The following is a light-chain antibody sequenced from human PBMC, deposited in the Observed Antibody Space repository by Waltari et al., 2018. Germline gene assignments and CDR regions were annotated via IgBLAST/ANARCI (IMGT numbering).Light chain of an antibody. CDR1: SSDVGGYNY. Sequence: QSALTQPRSVSGSPGQSVTISCTGTSSDVGGYNYVSWYQQHPGKAPELMLFDVNKRPSGVPERFSGSKSGNTASLTISGLQAEDEADYYCSSYAGSYTVLFGGGTKLTVL. J-gene: IGLJ2*01. CDR2: DVN. V-gene: IGLV2-11*01. CDR3: SSYAGSYTVL.